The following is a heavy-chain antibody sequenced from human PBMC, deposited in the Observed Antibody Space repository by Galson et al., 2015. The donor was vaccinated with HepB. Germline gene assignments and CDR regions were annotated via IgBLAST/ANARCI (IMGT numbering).Heavy chain of an antibody. CDR3: ARLRPPAGRLVREYYYGMDV. CDR2: ISSSSSTI. D-gene: IGHD6-19*01. Sequence: SLRLSCAASGFTFSSYSMNWVRQAPGKGLEWVSYISSSSSTIYYADSVKGRFTISRDNAKNSLYLQMNSLRDEDTAVYYCARLRPPAGRLVREYYYGMDVWGQGTTVTVSS. J-gene: IGHJ6*02. CDR1: GFTFSSYS. V-gene: IGHV3-48*02.